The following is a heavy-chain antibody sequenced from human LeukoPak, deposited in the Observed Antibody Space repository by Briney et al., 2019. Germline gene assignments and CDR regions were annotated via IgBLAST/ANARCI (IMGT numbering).Heavy chain of an antibody. Sequence: GGSLRLSCAASGFTFSSYAMSWVRQAPGKGLGWVSGISGSGGSTYYTDSVKSRFTISTDNSKTTLYLQMNSLRAEDTAVYYCARRDGYNPFDDWGQGTMVTVSS. CDR1: GFTFSSYA. J-gene: IGHJ4*02. CDR3: ARRDGYNPFDD. D-gene: IGHD5-24*01. V-gene: IGHV3-23*01. CDR2: ISGSGGST.